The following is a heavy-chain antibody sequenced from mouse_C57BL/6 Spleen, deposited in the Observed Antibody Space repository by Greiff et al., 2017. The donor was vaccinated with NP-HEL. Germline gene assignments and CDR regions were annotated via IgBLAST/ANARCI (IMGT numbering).Heavy chain of an antibody. J-gene: IGHJ2*01. CDR2: IYPRSGNT. Sequence: VQLQQSGAELARPGASVKLSCKASGYTFTSYGISWVKQRTGQGLEWIGEIYPRSGNTYYNEKFKGQATLTADKSSSTAYMELRRLTSEDSAVYCCARGDYGSSSDDWGQGTTLTVSS. CDR3: ARGDYGSSSDD. D-gene: IGHD1-1*01. V-gene: IGHV1-81*01. CDR1: GYTFTSYG.